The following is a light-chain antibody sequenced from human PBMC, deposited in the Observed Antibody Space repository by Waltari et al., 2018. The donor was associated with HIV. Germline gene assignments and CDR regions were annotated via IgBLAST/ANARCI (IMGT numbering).Light chain of an antibody. Sequence: QSALTKPASVSGSPGKPITISCTGSSSYVGGYNYVSCYPQHPGKAPRLMIYDVSTRPSGVSDRFSGSKSGDTASLTISGLQAEDEADYYCESYTSTSVWVFGGGTRLTVL. CDR2: DVS. V-gene: IGLV2-14*03. J-gene: IGLJ3*02. CDR1: SSYVGGYNY. CDR3: ESYTSTSVWV.